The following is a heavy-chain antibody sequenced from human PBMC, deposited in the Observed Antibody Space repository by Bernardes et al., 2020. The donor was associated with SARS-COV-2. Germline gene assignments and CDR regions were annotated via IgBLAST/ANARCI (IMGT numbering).Heavy chain of an antibody. V-gene: IGHV3-15*01. D-gene: IGHD1-26*01. CDR2: LTTETNGDTT. Sequence: GGSLRLSCSPSGFTFNNAYMTWVRQIPGQGLEWVGRLTTETNGDTTDYAAPVKGRFTISRHDSETTVFLQMNHLRTDDTGLYYCAVRGRWVFHEGFNIWGRGTMVTVSS. CDR1: GFTFNNAY. J-gene: IGHJ3*02. CDR3: AVRGRWVFHEGFNI.